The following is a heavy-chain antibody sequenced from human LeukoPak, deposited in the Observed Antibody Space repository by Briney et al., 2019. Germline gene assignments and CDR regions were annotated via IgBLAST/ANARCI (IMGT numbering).Heavy chain of an antibody. V-gene: IGHV4-34*01. D-gene: IGHD2-2*01. CDR2: INHSGST. CDR1: GGSFSGYY. Sequence: SETLSLTCAVYGGSFSGYYWSWIRQPPGKGLEWIGEINHSGSTNYNPSLKSRVTISVDTSKNQFSLKLSSVTAADTAVYYCARTPRGYCSSTSCYYSYYYYMDVWGKGTTVTVSS. J-gene: IGHJ6*03. CDR3: ARTPRGYCSSTSCYYSYYYYMDV.